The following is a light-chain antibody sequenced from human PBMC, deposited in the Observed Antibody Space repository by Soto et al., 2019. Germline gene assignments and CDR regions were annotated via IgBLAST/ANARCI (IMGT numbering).Light chain of an antibody. CDR3: CSSAASGNWV. V-gene: IGLV2-23*01. J-gene: IGLJ3*02. CDR1: SSDVGSYNL. CDR2: EGS. Sequence: QSVLTQPASVSGSPGQSITISCTGTSSDVGSYNLVSWCHQHPGKAPKLMIYEGSKRPSGVANRFSGSKSGNTASLTISGLHAADDAAYYCCSSAASGNWVFGAGTKLTVL.